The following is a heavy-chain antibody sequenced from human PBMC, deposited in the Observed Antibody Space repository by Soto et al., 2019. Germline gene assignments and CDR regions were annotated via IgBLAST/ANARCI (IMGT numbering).Heavy chain of an antibody. CDR2: IYWDDDK. D-gene: IGHD3-22*01. J-gene: IGHJ4*02. CDR3: AHDNLGYPFDY. Sequence: QITLKESGPPLVKPTQTLTLTCTFSGFSLSTSGVGVGWIRQPPGKALEWLALIYWDDDKRYSPSLKSRLTITKDTSKNQVVLTMTNMDPVDTGTYYCAHDNLGYPFDYWGQGTLVTVSS. V-gene: IGHV2-5*02. CDR1: GFSLSTSGVG.